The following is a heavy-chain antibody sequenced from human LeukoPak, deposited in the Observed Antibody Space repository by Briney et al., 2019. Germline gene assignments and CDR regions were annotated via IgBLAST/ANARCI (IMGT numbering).Heavy chain of an antibody. J-gene: IGHJ4*02. CDR3: AREFPPSTIPLRY. D-gene: IGHD3-3*01. V-gene: IGHV1-18*01. Sequence: ASVKVSCKASGYSFTTYGITWVRQAPGQGLEWMGWISGDSSNINYAQNFQGRVTMTSDTSTTTAYMELRSLTTDDTAVYYCAREFPPSTIPLRYWGQGTRVTVSS. CDR1: GYSFTTYG. CDR2: ISGDSSNI.